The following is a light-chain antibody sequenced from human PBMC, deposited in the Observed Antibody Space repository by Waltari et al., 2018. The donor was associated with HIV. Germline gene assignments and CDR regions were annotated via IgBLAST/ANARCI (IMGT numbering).Light chain of an antibody. Sequence: DIAMIQSPDSLAVSPGESASISCRSSQNLLHTNGHNYLDWYLQRPGQAPELLIYVGSQRASGVPDRIDGSGSGTSFILKINRVEAEDVGVYYCMHGQQTPVFGQGTKVEIK. CDR2: VGS. CDR1: QNLLHTNGHNY. V-gene: IGKV2-28*01. CDR3: MHGQQTPV. J-gene: IGKJ1*01.